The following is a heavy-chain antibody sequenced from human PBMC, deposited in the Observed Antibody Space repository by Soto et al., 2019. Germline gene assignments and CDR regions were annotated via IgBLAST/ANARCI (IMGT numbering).Heavy chain of an antibody. J-gene: IGHJ4*02. CDR1: GVTFSSYA. D-gene: IGHD6-13*01. CDR3: ARDPSSQYRPNSFVY. V-gene: IGHV3-23*01. CDR2: ISGSGGST. Sequence: GGALRLSWAASGVTFSSYAMSGGRQAPGKGLEWGSAISGSGGSTYYADSVKGRVTISRDNSKNTLYLQMNSLRAEDTAVYYCARDPSSQYRPNSFVYSGPGPLVTVSS.